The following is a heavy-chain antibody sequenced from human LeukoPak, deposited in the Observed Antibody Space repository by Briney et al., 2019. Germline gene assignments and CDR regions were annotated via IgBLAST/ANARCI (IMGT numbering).Heavy chain of an antibody. V-gene: IGHV4-39*01. CDR1: GGSISSSSYY. D-gene: IGHD1-20*01. CDR3: ARFSLRYNWNDDTDY. J-gene: IGHJ4*02. CDR2: IYYSGST. Sequence: SETLSLTCTVSGGSISSSSYYWGWIRQPPGKGLEWIGSIYYSGSTYYNPSLKSRVTISVDTSKNQFSLKLSSVTAADTAVYYCARFSLRYNWNDDTDYWGQGTLVTVSS.